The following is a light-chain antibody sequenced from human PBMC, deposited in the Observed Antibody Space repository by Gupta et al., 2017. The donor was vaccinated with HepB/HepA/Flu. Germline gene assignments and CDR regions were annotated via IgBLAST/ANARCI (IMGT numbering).Light chain of an antibody. Sequence: EVVLTQSPATLSLSPGERATLSCRASQSVNSYLAWYQQRPGQAPRLLLYSASSRATDSPARFXGSXSGTDFXLNINGLEPEDCAVYDWQHRGTFGXGTNVEIK. V-gene: IGKV3-11*01. CDR1: QSVNSY. CDR3: QHRGT. CDR2: SAS. J-gene: IGKJ1*01.